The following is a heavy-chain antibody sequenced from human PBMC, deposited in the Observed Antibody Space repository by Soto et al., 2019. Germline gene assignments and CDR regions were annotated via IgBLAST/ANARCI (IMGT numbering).Heavy chain of an antibody. CDR1: GSASASYA. CDR2: IRASGGNT. D-gene: IGHD6-19*01. Sequence: EVQLSESGGGLVQPGGSLRLSCTASGSASASYAVTWVRQAPGKGLEWVSAIRASGGNTFFADSVKGRFSMSRDHSKNVIYLHMNSLRFEDTAVYYCAALRWLQSPFDYWGQGTLVTVSS. CDR3: AALRWLQSPFDY. V-gene: IGHV3-23*01. J-gene: IGHJ4*02.